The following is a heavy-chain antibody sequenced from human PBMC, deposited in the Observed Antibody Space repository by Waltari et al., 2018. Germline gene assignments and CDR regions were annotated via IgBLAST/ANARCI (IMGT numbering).Heavy chain of an antibody. CDR1: GYTFTSYA. Sequence: QVQLVQSGAEVKKPGASVKVSCKASGYTFTSYAMHWVRQAPGQRLEWMGWINAGNGNTKYSQKFQGRVTITRDTSASTAYMELSSLRSEDTAVYYCARALYYYGSGSYEHDYWGQGTLVTVSS. CDR3: ARALYYYGSGSYEHDY. D-gene: IGHD3-10*01. CDR2: INAGNGNT. V-gene: IGHV1-3*01. J-gene: IGHJ4*02.